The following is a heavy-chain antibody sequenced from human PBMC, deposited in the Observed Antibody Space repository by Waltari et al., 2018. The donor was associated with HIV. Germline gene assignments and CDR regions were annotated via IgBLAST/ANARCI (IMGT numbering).Heavy chain of an antibody. CDR2: IIPILGIA. CDR3: ARGPMVRGPPYGMDV. V-gene: IGHV1-69*02. Sequence: QVQLVQSGAEVKKPGSSVKVSCKASAGTFSRYTISWLRQPPVQGLEWMGRIIPILGIANYAQKFQGRVTITADKSTSTAYMELSSLRSEDTAVYYCARGPMVRGPPYGMDVWGQGTTVTVSS. D-gene: IGHD3-10*01. CDR1: AGTFSRYT. J-gene: IGHJ6*02.